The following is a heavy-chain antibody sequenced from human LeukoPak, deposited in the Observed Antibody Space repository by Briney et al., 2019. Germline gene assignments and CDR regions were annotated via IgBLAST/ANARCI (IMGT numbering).Heavy chain of an antibody. Sequence: PSETLSLTCTVSGYSISSGYYWGWIRQPPGKGLEWIGSIHHSGSTYYNPSLKSRVTMSVDTSKNQFSLKLSSVTAADTAVYYCARETLPTMVRGVIISPPERSFDYWGQGTLVTVSS. CDR3: ARETLPTMVRGVIISPPERSFDY. CDR2: IHHSGST. D-gene: IGHD3-10*01. CDR1: GYSISSGYY. V-gene: IGHV4-38-2*02. J-gene: IGHJ4*02.